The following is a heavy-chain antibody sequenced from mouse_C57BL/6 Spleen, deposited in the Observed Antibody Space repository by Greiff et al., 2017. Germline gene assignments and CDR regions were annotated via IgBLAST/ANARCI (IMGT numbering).Heavy chain of an antibody. Sequence: EVMLVESGGGLVKPGGSLKLSCAASGFTFSDYGMHWVRQAPEKGLEWVAYISSGSRTIYYADTVKGRFTISRDNAKNTLVLQMTRLRSEDTAMYDGARPGRSHYYAMDYWGQGTSVTVSS. J-gene: IGHJ4*01. V-gene: IGHV5-17*01. CDR3: ARPGRSHYYAMDY. CDR1: GFTFSDYG. CDR2: ISSGSRTI.